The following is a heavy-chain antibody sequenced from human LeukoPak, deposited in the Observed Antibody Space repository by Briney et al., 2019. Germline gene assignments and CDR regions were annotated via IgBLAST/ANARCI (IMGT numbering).Heavy chain of an antibody. CDR3: ARGYGGNSFGYFDY. D-gene: IGHD4-23*01. CDR1: GFTFSSYG. V-gene: IGHV3-30*19. CDR2: ISSDGSNK. Sequence: GGSLRLSCAASGFTFSSYGMHWVRQAPGKGLEWVAVISSDGSNKNYADSVKGRFTISRDNSKNTLYLQMNSLRTEDTAVYFCARGYGGNSFGYFDYWGQGTLVTVSS. J-gene: IGHJ4*02.